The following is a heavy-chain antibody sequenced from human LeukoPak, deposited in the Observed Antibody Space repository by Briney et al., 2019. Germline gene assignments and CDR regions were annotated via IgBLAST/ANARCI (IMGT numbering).Heavy chain of an antibody. CDR3: AKDQGDYSSGWSIFDY. D-gene: IGHD6-19*01. CDR1: GFTVSTYA. J-gene: IGHJ4*02. Sequence: GGFLRLSCAASGFTVSTYAMSWGRQAPGKGLEWVSAITGSGGSTYYADSVKGRFTISRDNSKNTLYLQMNSLRAEDTAVYYCAKDQGDYSSGWSIFDYWGQGSLVTVSS. CDR2: ITGSGGST. V-gene: IGHV3-23*01.